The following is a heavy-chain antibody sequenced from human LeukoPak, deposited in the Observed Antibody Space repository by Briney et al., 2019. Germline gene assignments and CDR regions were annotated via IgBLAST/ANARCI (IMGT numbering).Heavy chain of an antibody. CDR3: ARDVTYHGGDWSDP. J-gene: IGHJ5*02. CDR1: EFTFSSYI. V-gene: IGHV3-48*04. CDR2: ISSTATSI. Sequence: PGGSLRLSCAASEFTFSSYIMSWVRQAPGRGLEWVSYISSTATSIYYADSVKGRFTVSRDNAKNTLYLQMNSLRAEDTAVYYCARDVTYHGGDWSDPWGQGTLVTVSS. D-gene: IGHD4-23*01.